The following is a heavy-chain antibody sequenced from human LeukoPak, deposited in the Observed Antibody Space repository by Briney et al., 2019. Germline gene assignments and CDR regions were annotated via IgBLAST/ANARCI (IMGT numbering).Heavy chain of an antibody. CDR3: ARVWGGWHHFDY. CDR1: GYTFTGYY. V-gene: IGHV1-2*02. CDR2: INPNSGGT. J-gene: IGHJ4*02. D-gene: IGHD6-19*01. Sequence: ASVKVSCKASGYTFTGYYIHWVRQAPGQGLEWMGWINPNSGGTNYAQKFQGRVTMTRDTSISTAYMDLSRLSSDDTAVYYCARVWGGWHHFDYWGQGSLVTVSS.